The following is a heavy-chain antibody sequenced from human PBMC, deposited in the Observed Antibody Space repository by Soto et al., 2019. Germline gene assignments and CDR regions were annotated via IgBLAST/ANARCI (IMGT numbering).Heavy chain of an antibody. CDR2: IFYSGST. J-gene: IGHJ4*02. Sequence: QVQLQESGPGLVKPSETLSLTCTVSGGSIDSYYWSWIRQPPGKGLEWIGYIFYSGSTKSNPSLKSRVTISVDTSKNQFSLKVNSVTAADTAVYYCARHAPRHDCGDLDYWGQGALVTVSS. D-gene: IGHD4-17*01. V-gene: IGHV4-59*08. CDR3: ARHAPRHDCGDLDY. CDR1: GGSIDSYY.